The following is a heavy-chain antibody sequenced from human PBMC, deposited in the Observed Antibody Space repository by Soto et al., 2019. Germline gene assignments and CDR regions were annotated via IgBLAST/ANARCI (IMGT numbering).Heavy chain of an antibody. V-gene: IGHV4-4*02. CDR3: ARGERQQQRDY. Sequence: QVQLQESGPGLVKPSGTLSLTCAVSGDSISSDKWWSWARQPPGKGLEWIGEIHPSGNSNYNPSLKSRVIISVDKSKNQFTLNLSSETDADTAVYYCARGERQQQRDYWGQGTLVTVSS. CDR1: GDSISSDKW. J-gene: IGHJ4*02. D-gene: IGHD6-25*01. CDR2: IHPSGNS.